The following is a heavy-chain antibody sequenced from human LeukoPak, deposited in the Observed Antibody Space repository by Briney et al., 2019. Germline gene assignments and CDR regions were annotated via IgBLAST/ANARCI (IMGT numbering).Heavy chain of an antibody. CDR3: AREAGSLGLGDLRDYFDY. J-gene: IGHJ4*02. CDR1: GYTFTSYG. V-gene: IGHV1-18*01. Sequence: ASVKVSCKASGYTFTSYGISWVRQAPGQGLEWMGWISAYNGNTNYAQKLQGRVTMTTDTSTSTAYMELRSLRSEDTAVYYCAREAGSLGLGDLRDYFDYWGQGTLVTVSS. D-gene: IGHD3-16*01. CDR2: ISAYNGNT.